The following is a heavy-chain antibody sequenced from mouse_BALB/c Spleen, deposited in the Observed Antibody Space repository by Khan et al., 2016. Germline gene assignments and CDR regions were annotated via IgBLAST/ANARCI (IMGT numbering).Heavy chain of an antibody. J-gene: IGHJ4*01. V-gene: IGHV1S135*01. CDR2: INPFNGGT. CDR1: GYSFTSYY. D-gene: IGHD1-1*01. CDR3: ASSTQSFCSMDF. Sequence: VQLQQSGPGLMKPGASVKISCKASGYSFTSYYMHWVKQSHGKSLEWIANINPFNGGTSYNQKFKGKATLTVDKSSSNAYMHLSSLTSEDSAVXYCASSTQSFCSMDFWGQGTSVTVSS.